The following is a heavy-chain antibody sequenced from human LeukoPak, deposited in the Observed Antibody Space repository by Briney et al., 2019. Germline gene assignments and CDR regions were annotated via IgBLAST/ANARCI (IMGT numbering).Heavy chain of an antibody. CDR3: ARLEGGGPRLNDAFDI. D-gene: IGHD1-1*01. Sequence: PSETLSLTCAVYGGSFSGYYWSWIRQPPGKGLEWIGEINHSGSTNYNPSLKSRVTISVDTSKNQFSLKLSSVTAADTAVYYCARLEGGGPRLNDAFDIWGQGTMVTVSS. J-gene: IGHJ3*02. CDR1: GGSFSGYY. V-gene: IGHV4-34*01. CDR2: INHSGST.